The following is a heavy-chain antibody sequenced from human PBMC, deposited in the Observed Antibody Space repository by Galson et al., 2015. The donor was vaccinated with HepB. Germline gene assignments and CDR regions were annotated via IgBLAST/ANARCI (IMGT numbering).Heavy chain of an antibody. CDR2: IYPGDSDT. CDR3: AGMRYSYSYCAFDT. V-gene: IGHV5-51*03. D-gene: IGHD5-18*01. CDR1: GYSFTSYW. Sequence: QSGAAVKKPGESLTISCQGSGYSFTSYWICWVRQMPGKGLERMGIIYPGDSDTRYSPSFQGQVTISADKSISTAYLQWSSLKASDTAMYYCAGMRYSYSYCAFDTWGQGTMVTVSS. J-gene: IGHJ3*02.